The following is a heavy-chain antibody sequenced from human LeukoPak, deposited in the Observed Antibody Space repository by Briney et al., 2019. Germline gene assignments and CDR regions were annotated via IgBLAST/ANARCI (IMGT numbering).Heavy chain of an antibody. CDR1: GGSISSDSYY. CDR2: IYYSGST. D-gene: IGHD3-22*01. J-gene: IGHJ4*02. CDR3: ARATYYYDSSGFDY. V-gene: IGHV4-61*01. Sequence: SQTLSLTCTVSGGSISSDSYYWSWIRQPPGKGLEWIGYIYYSGSTNYNPSLKSRVTISVDTSKNQFSLKLSSVTAADTAVYYCARATYYYDSSGFDYWGQGTLVTVSS.